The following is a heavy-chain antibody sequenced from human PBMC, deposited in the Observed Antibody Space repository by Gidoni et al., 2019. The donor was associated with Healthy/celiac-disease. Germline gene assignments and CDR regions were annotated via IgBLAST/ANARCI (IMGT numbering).Heavy chain of an antibody. D-gene: IGHD3-10*01. CDR1: GFTFSSYA. Sequence: EVQLLESGGGLVQPGGSLRLSCAASGFTFSSYAMSWVRQAPGKGLEWVSAISGSGGSTYYADSVKGRFTISRDNSKNTLYLQMNSLRAEDTAVYYCANSPGGGNWFDPWGQGTLVTVSS. J-gene: IGHJ5*02. CDR3: ANSPGGGNWFDP. CDR2: ISGSGGST. V-gene: IGHV3-23*01.